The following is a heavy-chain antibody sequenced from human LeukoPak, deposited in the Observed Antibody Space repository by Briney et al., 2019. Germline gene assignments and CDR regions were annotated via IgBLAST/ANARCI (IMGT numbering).Heavy chain of an antibody. V-gene: IGHV4-59*08. CDR3: ARQQGSYPHDAFDI. CDR2: IYYSGST. J-gene: IGHJ3*02. D-gene: IGHD3-10*01. CDR1: GGSISSYY. Sequence: SETLSLTCTVSGGSISSYYWSWIRQPPGKGLEWVGYIYYSGSTNYNPSLKSRVTISVDTSKNQFSLKLGSVTAADTAVYYCARQQGSYPHDAFDIWGQGTMVTVSS.